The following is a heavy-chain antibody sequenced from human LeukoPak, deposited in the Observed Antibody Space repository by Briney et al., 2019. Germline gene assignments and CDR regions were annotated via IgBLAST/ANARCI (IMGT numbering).Heavy chain of an antibody. CDR1: GFTFSDYG. Sequence: GGSLRLSCAASGFTFSDYGMHWVRQAPGEGLEWVAFIRYDGSNKYYADSVKGRFTISRDNSKSTPHLQMNGLRAEDTAVYYCARDPLDISRWTNAFDIWGQGTTVIVS. J-gene: IGHJ3*02. V-gene: IGHV3-30*02. CDR2: IRYDGSNK. D-gene: IGHD5-12*01. CDR3: ARDPLDISRWTNAFDI.